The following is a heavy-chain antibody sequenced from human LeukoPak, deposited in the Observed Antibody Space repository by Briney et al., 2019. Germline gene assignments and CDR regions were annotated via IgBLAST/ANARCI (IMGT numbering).Heavy chain of an antibody. CDR3: ARRDSQYNWLDP. V-gene: IGHV4-31*03. CDR1: RGSISSGGYY. Sequence: PSQTLSLTCTVSRGSISSGGYYWSWIRQHPGKGLEWIGYIYYSGSTYYNPSLKSRITISVDTSKNQFSLRLSSVTAADTAVYYCARRDSQYNWLDPWGQGILVTVSS. D-gene: IGHD5-24*01. CDR2: IYYSGST. J-gene: IGHJ5*02.